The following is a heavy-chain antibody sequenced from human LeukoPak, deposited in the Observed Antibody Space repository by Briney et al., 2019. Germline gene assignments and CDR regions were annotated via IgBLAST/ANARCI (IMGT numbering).Heavy chain of an antibody. Sequence: PSETLSLACTVSGGSISSYYWSWIRQPPGKGLEWIGYIYYSGSTNYNPSLKSRVTISVDTSKNQFSLKLSSVTAADTAVYYCARLEIAVAVHFDYWGQGTLVTVSS. V-gene: IGHV4-59*08. CDR3: ARLEIAVAVHFDY. CDR2: IYYSGST. J-gene: IGHJ4*02. CDR1: GGSISSYY. D-gene: IGHD6-19*01.